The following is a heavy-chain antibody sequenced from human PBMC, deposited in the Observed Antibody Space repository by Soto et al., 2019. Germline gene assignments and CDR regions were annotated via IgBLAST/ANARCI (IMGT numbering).Heavy chain of an antibody. CDR1: YW. Sequence: YWMIWLRHVLGKGMEWVASMNEYGSERYYVDSVKGRFTISRDNAKNSLYLQMNSLRSEDTAVYYCGRATGADKEDYWGQGT. V-gene: IGHV3-7*04. CDR3: GRATGADKEDY. D-gene: IGHD3-10*01. CDR2: MNEYGSER. J-gene: IGHJ4*02.